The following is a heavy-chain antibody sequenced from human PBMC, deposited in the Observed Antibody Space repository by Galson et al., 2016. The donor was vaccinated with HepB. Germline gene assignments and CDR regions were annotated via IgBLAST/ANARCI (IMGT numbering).Heavy chain of an antibody. CDR3: ARLVLDLDDFWSSFSEIGYAFDI. CDR2: IFYTGSA. Sequence: SETLSLTCSVSGGSISSRSYYWGWIRQPPGKGLEWMGSIFYTGSAYYNPSLKSRVVISVDTSKNQFSLRLTSVTAADTALYYCARLVLDLDDFWSSFSEIGYAFDIWGQGTLVTVSS. J-gene: IGHJ3*02. V-gene: IGHV4-39*01. D-gene: IGHD3-3*01. CDR1: GGSISSRSYY.